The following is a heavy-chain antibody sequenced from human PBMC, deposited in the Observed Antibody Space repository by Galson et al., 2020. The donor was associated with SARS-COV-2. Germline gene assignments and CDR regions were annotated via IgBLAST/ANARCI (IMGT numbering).Heavy chain of an antibody. J-gene: IGHJ6*02. D-gene: IGHD5-12*01. CDR3: ASGASHQWLRSKYVMDV. V-gene: IGHV4-39*07. CDR1: GGSISSSSYY. Sequence: SETLSLTCTVSGGSISSSSYYWGWIRQPPGKGLEWIGSIYYSGSTYYNPSLKSRVTISVDTSKNQFSLKLSSVTAADTAVYYCASGASHQWLRSKYVMDVWGQGTTVTVSS. CDR2: IYYSGST.